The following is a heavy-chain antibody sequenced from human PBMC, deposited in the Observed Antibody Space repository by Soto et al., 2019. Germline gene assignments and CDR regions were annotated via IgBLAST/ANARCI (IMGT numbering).Heavy chain of an antibody. D-gene: IGHD2-8*02. CDR3: ARGMTPPGAPAWYYFDS. Sequence: SETLSLTCSVSGASITGSSYWSWIRQPAGKGLEWIGRFSLSGTTSYNPSLRSRVTMSADVSKNQFSLRLTSVTAADTALYYCARGMTPPGAPAWYYFDSWGQGTLVTVSS. V-gene: IGHV4-4*07. CDR2: FSLSGTT. J-gene: IGHJ4*02. CDR1: GASITGSSY.